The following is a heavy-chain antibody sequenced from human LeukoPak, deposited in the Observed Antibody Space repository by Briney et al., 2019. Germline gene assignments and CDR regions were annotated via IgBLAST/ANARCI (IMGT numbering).Heavy chain of an antibody. CDR1: GFTFSNYA. J-gene: IGHJ4*02. CDR2: IHSSGAT. Sequence: GGSLRLSCAASGFTFSNYAMSWVRQAPGMGLEWVSAIHSSGATCYADSVKGRFTISRDTSKNTLYLQISSLRVEDTAVYYCARGVSSGWYVFDYWGQGTLVTVSS. V-gene: IGHV3-23*01. D-gene: IGHD6-19*01. CDR3: ARGVSSGWYVFDY.